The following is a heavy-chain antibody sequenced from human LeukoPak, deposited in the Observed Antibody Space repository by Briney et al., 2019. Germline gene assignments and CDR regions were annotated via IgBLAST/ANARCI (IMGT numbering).Heavy chain of an antibody. D-gene: IGHD5-12*01. Sequence: PSETLSLTCTVSGGSISSYYWSWIRQPAGKGLEWIGRIYSSGSTNYSPSLKSRVIMSVDTSKNQFSLELSSVTAADTAVYYCARDKSGYSGFDYWGQGTLVTVSS. J-gene: IGHJ4*02. V-gene: IGHV4-4*07. CDR3: ARDKSGYSGFDY. CDR2: IYSSGST. CDR1: GGSISSYY.